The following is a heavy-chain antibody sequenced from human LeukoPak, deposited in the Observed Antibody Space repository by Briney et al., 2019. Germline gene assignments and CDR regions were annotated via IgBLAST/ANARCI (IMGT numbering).Heavy chain of an antibody. CDR3: AKASLVVDYYYYYGMDV. J-gene: IGHJ6*02. CDR1: GFTFDDYA. V-gene: IGHV3-9*01. D-gene: IGHD2-15*01. Sequence: GRSLRLSCAASGFTFDDYAMHWVRQAPGKGLEWVSGISWNSGSIGYADSVKGRFTISRDNAKNSLYLQMNSLIAEDTALYYCAKASLVVDYYYYYGMDVWGQGTTVTVSS. CDR2: ISWNSGSI.